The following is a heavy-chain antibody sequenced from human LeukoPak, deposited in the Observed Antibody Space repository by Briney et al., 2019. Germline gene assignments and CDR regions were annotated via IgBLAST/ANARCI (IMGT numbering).Heavy chain of an antibody. V-gene: IGHV4-4*02. J-gene: IGHJ4*02. CDR2: IYHSGST. Sequence: SETLSLTCAVSGGSISSSYWWSWARQPPGKGLEWIGEIYHSGSTNYNPSLKSRVTISVDKSKNQFSLKLSSVTAADTAVYYCARTYSYGYYFDYWGQGTLVTVSS. D-gene: IGHD5-18*01. CDR3: ARTYSYGYYFDY. CDR1: GGSISSSYW.